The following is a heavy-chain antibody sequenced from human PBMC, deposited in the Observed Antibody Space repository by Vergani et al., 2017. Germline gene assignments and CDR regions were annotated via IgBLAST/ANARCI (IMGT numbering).Heavy chain of an antibody. D-gene: IGHD3-10*01. V-gene: IGHV4-38-2*01. Sequence: QVPLQESGPGLVKPSETLSLTCAVSGYSISSGYYWGWIRQPPGKGLEWIGSIYHSGSTYYNPSLKSRVTISVDTSKNQFSLKLSSVTAADTAVYYCARQPSPVGEDYWGQGTLVTVSS. J-gene: IGHJ4*02. CDR1: GYSISSGYY. CDR2: IYHSGST. CDR3: ARQPSPVGEDY.